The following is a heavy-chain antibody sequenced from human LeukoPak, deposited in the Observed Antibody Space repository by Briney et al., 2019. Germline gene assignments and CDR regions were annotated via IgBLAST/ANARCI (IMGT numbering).Heavy chain of an antibody. J-gene: IGHJ6*02. D-gene: IGHD6-19*01. CDR3: AKMVTSGWPGNFYYYGMDV. CDR1: GFILTSYE. CDR2: ITFSGTSI. V-gene: IGHV3-48*03. Sequence: GGSLRLSCEASGFILTSYEMNWVRQAPGKGLEWLSSITFSGTSIHYADAVKGRFTISRDSAKNSVYLQMTSLRPEDTAVYYCAKMVTSGWPGNFYYYGMDVWGQGTTVTVSS.